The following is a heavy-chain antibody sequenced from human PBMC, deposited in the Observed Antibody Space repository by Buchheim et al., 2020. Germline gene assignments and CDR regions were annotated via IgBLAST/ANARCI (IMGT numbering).Heavy chain of an antibody. CDR2: VNPSGGGT. J-gene: IGHJ6*03. CDR3: ARGGGDIVVVPASIHVHYLDV. Sequence: QVQLVQSGAEVKKPGASVKVSCKASGYTFSNYYIHWVRQVPGQGLEWMGIVNPSGGGTSYPQKFQGRVTMNRDTYTSTVYMEMSSLRSEDTAVYYCARGGGDIVVVPASIHVHYLDVWGKGTT. D-gene: IGHD2-2*02. V-gene: IGHV1-46*01. CDR1: GYTFSNYY.